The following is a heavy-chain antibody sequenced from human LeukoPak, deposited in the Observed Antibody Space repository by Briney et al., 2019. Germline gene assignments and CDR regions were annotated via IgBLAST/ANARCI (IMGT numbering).Heavy chain of an antibody. CDR1: GGSISSGGYY. CDR2: IYYSGST. Sequence: PSETLSLTCTVSGGSISSGGYYWSWIRQHPGKGLEWIGYIYYSGSTYYNPSLKSRVTISVDTSKNQFSLKLSSVTAADTAVYYCARGSGSYLDAFDIWGQGTMVTVSS. D-gene: IGHD1-26*01. J-gene: IGHJ3*02. V-gene: IGHV4-31*03. CDR3: ARGSGSYLDAFDI.